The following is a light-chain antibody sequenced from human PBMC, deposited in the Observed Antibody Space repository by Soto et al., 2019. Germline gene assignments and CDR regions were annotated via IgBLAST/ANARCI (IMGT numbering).Light chain of an antibody. CDR3: QQYGSSPWT. CDR2: GAS. CDR1: ESVSSNY. V-gene: IGKV3-20*01. J-gene: IGKJ1*01. Sequence: EIVLTQSPDTLSLSPGERATLSCRASESVSSNYVAWYQQKPGQAPRLLIYGASSRATGIPDRFSGSGSGTDFTLTISRLEPEDFVVYYCQQYGSSPWTFGQGTKVEIK.